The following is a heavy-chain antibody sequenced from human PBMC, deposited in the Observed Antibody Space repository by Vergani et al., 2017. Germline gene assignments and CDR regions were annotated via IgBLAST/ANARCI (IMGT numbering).Heavy chain of an antibody. CDR3: AKVRRNWGNLGYFDY. CDR2: ISSSSSYI. Sequence: EVQLVESGGGLVKPGGSLRLSCAASGFTFSSYSMNWVRQAPGKGLEWVSSISSSSSYIYYADSVKGGFTISRDNAKNSLYLQMNSLRAEDTAVYYCAKVRRNWGNLGYFDYWGQGTLVTVSS. V-gene: IGHV3-21*01. D-gene: IGHD7-27*01. CDR1: GFTFSSYS. J-gene: IGHJ4*02.